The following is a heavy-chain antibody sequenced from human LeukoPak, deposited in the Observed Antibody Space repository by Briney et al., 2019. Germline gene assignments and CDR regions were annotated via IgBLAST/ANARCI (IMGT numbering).Heavy chain of an antibody. CDR3: ARTARAHCSSTSCYTLGS. CDR2: IWHDGTNT. CDR1: GFSFSSYG. Sequence: GGSLRLSCAASGFSFSSYGMHWVRQAPGKGLEWVAAIWHDGTNTYYADSVKGRFTISRDNSKNTLYLQMNSLRVEDRAVYYCARTARAHCSSTSCYTLGSWGQGTLVTVSS. V-gene: IGHV3-33*01. J-gene: IGHJ5*02. D-gene: IGHD2-2*02.